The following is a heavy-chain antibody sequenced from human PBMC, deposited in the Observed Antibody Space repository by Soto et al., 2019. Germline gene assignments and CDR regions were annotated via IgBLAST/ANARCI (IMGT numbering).Heavy chain of an antibody. CDR3: ARPAGRVDYFDY. D-gene: IGHD2-15*01. Sequence: EVQLVESGGGLVQPGGSLRLSCAASGFVFSTYSMNWVRQAAGKGLEWVSYISSSSSTIYYADSVQGRFTISRDNAKNSLYLQVNSLRDEDTAVYYCARPAGRVDYFDYWGKGTLVTVSP. CDR2: ISSSSSTI. J-gene: IGHJ4*02. V-gene: IGHV3-48*02. CDR1: GFVFSTYS.